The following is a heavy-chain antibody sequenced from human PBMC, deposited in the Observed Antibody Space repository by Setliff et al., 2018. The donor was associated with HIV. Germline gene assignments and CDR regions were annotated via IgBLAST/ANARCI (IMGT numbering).Heavy chain of an antibody. D-gene: IGHD5-18*01. CDR1: GGTFSSYA. J-gene: IGHJ4*02. CDR3: ASGEYSYGYRFDY. CDR2: IIPIFGTA. Sequence: SVKVSCKASGGTFSSYAISWVRQAPGQGLEWIGGIIPIFGTANYAQKFQGRVTITTDESTGTTYMELSSLRSEDTAVYYCASGEYSYGYRFDYWGQGTLVTVSS. V-gene: IGHV1-69*05.